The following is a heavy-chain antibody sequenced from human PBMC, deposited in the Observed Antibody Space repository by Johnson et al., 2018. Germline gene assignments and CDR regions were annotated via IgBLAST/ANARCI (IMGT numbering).Heavy chain of an antibody. CDR2: ISSSSSYI. J-gene: IGHJ1*01. V-gene: IGHV3-21*04. Sequence: EVQLVESGGGLVKPGGSLRLSCAASGFTFSSYSMNWVRQAPGKGLEWVSSISSSSSYIYYADSVKGRFTISRDNAKNSLYLQMNSLRAEDTAVYYWAISLGYCSSTSCPGVPFQHWGQGTLVTVSS. D-gene: IGHD2-2*01. CDR1: GFTFSSYS. CDR3: AISLGYCSSTSCPGVPFQH.